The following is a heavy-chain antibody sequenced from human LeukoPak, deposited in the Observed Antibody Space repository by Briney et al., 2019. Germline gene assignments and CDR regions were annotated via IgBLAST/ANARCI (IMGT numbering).Heavy chain of an antibody. J-gene: IGHJ5*02. D-gene: IGHD6-13*01. CDR3: AKDPESSSFGWFDP. V-gene: IGHV3-30*02. CDR2: IRYDGSNK. CDR1: GFTFSSYG. Sequence: GGSLRLSCAASGFTFSSYGMHWVRQAPGKGLEWVAFIRYDGSNKYYADSVKGRFTISRDNAKNSLYLQMNSLRAEDTALYYCAKDPESSSFGWFDPWGQGTLVTVSS.